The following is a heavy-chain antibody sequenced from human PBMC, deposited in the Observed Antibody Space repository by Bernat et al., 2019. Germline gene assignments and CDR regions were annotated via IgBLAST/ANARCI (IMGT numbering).Heavy chain of an antibody. Sequence: QVQLVESGGCVVQPGRSLRLSCAASGFTFSSYGMHWVRQAPGKRLEWVAVIWYDGSNKYYADSVKGRFTISRDNSKNTLYLQMNSLRAEDTAVYYCARESSDVDTAMAPLLDSMGFDPWGQGTLVTVSS. CDR3: ARESSDVDTAMAPLLDSMGFDP. D-gene: IGHD5-18*01. J-gene: IGHJ5*02. CDR1: GFTFSSYG. CDR2: IWYDGSNK. V-gene: IGHV3-33*01.